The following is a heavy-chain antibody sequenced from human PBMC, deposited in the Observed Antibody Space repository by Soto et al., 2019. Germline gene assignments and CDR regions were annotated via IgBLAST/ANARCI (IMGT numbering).Heavy chain of an antibody. J-gene: IGHJ6*03. CDR2: ISGSGGST. V-gene: IGHV3-23*01. CDR1: GFTFSSYA. D-gene: IGHD3-10*01. Sequence: GGSLRLSCAASGFTFSSYAMSWVRQAPGKGLEWVSAISGSGGSTYYADSVKGRFTISRDNSKNTLYLQMNSLRAEETAVYYCAKATAAGSGRYYYYYMDVWGKGTTVTVSS. CDR3: AKATAAGSGRYYYYYMDV.